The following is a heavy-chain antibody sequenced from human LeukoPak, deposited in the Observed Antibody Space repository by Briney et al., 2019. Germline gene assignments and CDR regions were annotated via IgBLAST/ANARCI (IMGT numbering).Heavy chain of an antibody. J-gene: IGHJ4*02. CDR3: ARLSRGSSAGFDY. CDR1: GGSISSYY. Sequence: SETLSLTCTVFGGSISSYYWNWIRQPPGKGLEWIGYIYYTGSSNYNPSLKSRVTILVDTSKHQFSLKLSSVTAADTAVYFCARLSRGSSAGFDYWGQGILVTVSS. CDR2: IYYTGSS. D-gene: IGHD6-6*01. V-gene: IGHV4-59*01.